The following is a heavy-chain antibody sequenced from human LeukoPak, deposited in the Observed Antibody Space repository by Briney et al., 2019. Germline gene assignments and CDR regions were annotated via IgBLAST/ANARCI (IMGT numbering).Heavy chain of an antibody. Sequence: SQTLSLTCTVSGGSISSGGYYWSWIRQHPGKGLEWIGYIYHSGSTYYNPSLKSRVTISVDTSKNQFSLKLSSVTAADTAVYYCAATVDIVATAGHDAFDIWGQGTMVTVSS. D-gene: IGHD5-12*01. V-gene: IGHV4-31*03. CDR2: IYHSGST. CDR1: GGSISSGGYY. CDR3: AATVDIVATAGHDAFDI. J-gene: IGHJ3*02.